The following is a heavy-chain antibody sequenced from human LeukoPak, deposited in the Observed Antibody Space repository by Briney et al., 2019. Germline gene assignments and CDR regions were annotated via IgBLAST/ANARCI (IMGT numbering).Heavy chain of an antibody. J-gene: IGHJ6*03. CDR3: ARDGDFTVTTNNNYYYMDV. D-gene: IGHD4-11*01. CDR2: INPSDGAT. V-gene: IGHV1-46*01. CDR1: GYTFTSYY. Sequence: GASVKVSCKASGYTFTSYYMHWVRQAPGQGLEWMGIINPSDGATSYAQRFQDRVTMTRDTSTSTVYMELSSLRSEDTAVYYCARDGDFTVTTNNNYYYMDVWGKGTTVTVSS.